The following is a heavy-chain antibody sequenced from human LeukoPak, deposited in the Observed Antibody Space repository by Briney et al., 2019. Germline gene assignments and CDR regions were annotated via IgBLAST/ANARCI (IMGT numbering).Heavy chain of an antibody. CDR3: ARGLAAAGTPFDYYYGMDV. V-gene: IGHV3-7*03. Sequence: PGGSLRLSCAASGFTFSSYWMSWVRQAPGKGLEWVANIKQDGSEKYYVDSVKGRSTISRDNAKNSLYLQMNSLRAEDTAVYYCARGLAAAGTPFDYYYGMDVWGKGTTVTVSS. J-gene: IGHJ6*04. CDR2: IKQDGSEK. CDR1: GFTFSSYW. D-gene: IGHD6-13*01.